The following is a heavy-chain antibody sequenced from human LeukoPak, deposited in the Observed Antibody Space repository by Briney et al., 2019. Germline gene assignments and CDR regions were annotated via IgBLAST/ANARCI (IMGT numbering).Heavy chain of an antibody. CDR2: INSDGSST. J-gene: IGHJ5*02. V-gene: IGHV3-74*01. D-gene: IGHD3-10*01. Sequence: GGSLRLSCAASGFTLSSYWMHWVRQAPGKGLVWVSRINSDGSSTSYADSVKGRFTISRDNAKNTLYLQMNSLRAEDTAVYYCARDRYYGSGSYHTNNWFDPWGQGTLVTVSS. CDR3: ARDRYYGSGSYHTNNWFDP. CDR1: GFTLSSYW.